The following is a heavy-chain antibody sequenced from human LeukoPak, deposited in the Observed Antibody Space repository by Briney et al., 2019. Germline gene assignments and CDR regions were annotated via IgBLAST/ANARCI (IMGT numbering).Heavy chain of an antibody. CDR1: GYIFTNYG. V-gene: IGHV1-18*01. CDR3: ARGPIAAAGDY. Sequence: ASVTVSCKASGYIFTNYGITWVRQAPGQGLEWMGWINANNGNTNYAQNLQGRVTMTRDISTSTAYMELRSLRSDDTAVYYCARGPIAAAGDYWGQGTLVTVSS. D-gene: IGHD6-13*01. J-gene: IGHJ4*02. CDR2: INANNGNT.